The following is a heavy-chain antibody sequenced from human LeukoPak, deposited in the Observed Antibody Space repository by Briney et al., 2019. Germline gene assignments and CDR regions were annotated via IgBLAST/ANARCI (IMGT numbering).Heavy chain of an antibody. CDR1: GGTFSSYA. CDR3: ARAVTHVLLWFGELLD. D-gene: IGHD3-10*01. V-gene: IGHV1-69*13. J-gene: IGHJ4*02. Sequence: SVRVSCKASGGTFSSYAISWVRQAPGQGLEWMGGIIPIFGTANYAQKFQGRVTITADESTSTAYMELSSLRSEDTAVYYCARAVTHVLLWFGELLDWGQGTLVTVSS. CDR2: IIPIFGTA.